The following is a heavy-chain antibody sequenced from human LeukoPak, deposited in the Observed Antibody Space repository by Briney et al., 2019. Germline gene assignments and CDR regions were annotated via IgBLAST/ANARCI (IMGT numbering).Heavy chain of an antibody. CDR3: ARDPCGYGRACYWLDP. J-gene: IGHJ5*02. CDR1: GGTFSTYA. D-gene: IGHD6-13*01. V-gene: IGHV1-69*04. CDR2: ISPILGVA. Sequence: SVKVSCKASGGTFSTYAINWVRQAPGQGLEWMGRISPILGVANYAQKIQGRVTITADKSTTTAYMELSSLRSEDTAVYYCARDPCGYGRACYWLDPWGQGTLVTVPS.